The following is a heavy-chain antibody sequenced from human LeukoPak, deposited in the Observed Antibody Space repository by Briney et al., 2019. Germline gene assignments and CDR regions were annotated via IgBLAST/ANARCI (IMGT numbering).Heavy chain of an antibody. Sequence: GGSLRLSCAASGFAFDIHGMNWVRQAPGEGLEWVSSISGSSSYIYYADSVRGRFTISRDNAKNSLYLQMNSLRAEDTAVYYCARDYYGDYYFDYWGQGTLVTVSS. J-gene: IGHJ4*02. CDR3: ARDYYGDYYFDY. V-gene: IGHV3-21*01. CDR1: GFAFDIHG. CDR2: ISGSSSYI. D-gene: IGHD4-17*01.